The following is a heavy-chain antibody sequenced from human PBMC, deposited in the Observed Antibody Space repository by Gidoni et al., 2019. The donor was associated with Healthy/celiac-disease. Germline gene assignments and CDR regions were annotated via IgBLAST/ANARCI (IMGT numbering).Heavy chain of an antibody. V-gene: IGHV3-23*01. D-gene: IGHD3-10*01. Sequence: EVQLLESVGGLVQPGGSLRLSCAASGFPFRRYAMTWVRQAPGKGLEWVSAISGSGGSTYYADSVKGRFTISRDNSKNTLYLQMNSLRAEDTAVYYCAKSRGSGSYYRSYYYYGMDVWGQGTTVTVSS. CDR1: GFPFRRYA. J-gene: IGHJ6*02. CDR3: AKSRGSGSYYRSYYYYGMDV. CDR2: ISGSGGST.